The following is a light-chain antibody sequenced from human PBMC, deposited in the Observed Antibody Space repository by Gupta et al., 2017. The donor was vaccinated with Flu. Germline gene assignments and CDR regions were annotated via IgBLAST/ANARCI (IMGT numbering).Light chain of an antibody. V-gene: IGLV1-44*01. CDR2: TTD. Sequence: QSVLTQPPSVSGPPGQRVAIPCSGSIYHVGSKAVNWYQQLPGAAPKLLIYTTDHRPSGVPERFSGSKYGTSASLAISGLQAEDEADYYCASGDDSGNGMVFGGGTKLTVL. CDR1: IYHVGSKA. J-gene: IGLJ3*02. CDR3: ASGDDSGNGMV.